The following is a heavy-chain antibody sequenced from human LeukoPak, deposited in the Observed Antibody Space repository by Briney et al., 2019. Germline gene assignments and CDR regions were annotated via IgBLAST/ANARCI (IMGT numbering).Heavy chain of an antibody. Sequence: PSETLSLTCTVSGGSISSYYWSWIRQHPGKGLEWIGYIYYSGSTYYNPSLKSRVTISVDTSKNQFSLKLGSVTAADTAVYYCARSKERFGELYDYWGQGTLVTVSS. CDR2: IYYSGST. J-gene: IGHJ4*02. V-gene: IGHV4-59*06. CDR3: ARSKERFGELYDY. CDR1: GGSISSYY. D-gene: IGHD3-10*01.